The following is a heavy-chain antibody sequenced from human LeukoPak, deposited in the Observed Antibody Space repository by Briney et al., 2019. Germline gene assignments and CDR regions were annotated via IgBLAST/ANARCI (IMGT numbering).Heavy chain of an antibody. D-gene: IGHD3-3*01. CDR3: ARGKLRFLEWLSPPGWFDP. CDR1: GGSVSSGGYY. Sequence: PSETLSLTCTVSGGSVSSGGYYWSWIRQHPGKGLEWIGYIYYSGSTNYNPSLKSRVTISVDTSKNQFSLKLSSVTAADTAVYYCARGKLRFLEWLSPPGWFDPWGQGTLVTVSS. CDR2: IYYSGST. J-gene: IGHJ5*02. V-gene: IGHV4-61*08.